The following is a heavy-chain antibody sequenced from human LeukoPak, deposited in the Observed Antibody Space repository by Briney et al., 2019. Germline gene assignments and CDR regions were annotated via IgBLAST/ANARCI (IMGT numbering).Heavy chain of an antibody. V-gene: IGHV4-39*01. CDR1: GGSISSSSYY. J-gene: IGHJ4*02. D-gene: IGHD3-10*01. Sequence: SETLSLXCTVSGGSISSSSYYWGWIRQPPGKGLEWIGSIYYSGSTYYNPSLKSRVTISVDTSKNQFSLKLSSVTAADTAVYYCASEVRFGELPFDYWGQGTLVTVSS. CDR2: IYYSGST. CDR3: ASEVRFGELPFDY.